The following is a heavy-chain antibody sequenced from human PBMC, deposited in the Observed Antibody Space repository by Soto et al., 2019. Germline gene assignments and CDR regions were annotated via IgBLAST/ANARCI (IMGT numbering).Heavy chain of an antibody. Sequence: GGSLRLSCAASGFTVSSNYMSWVRQAPGKGLEWVSVIYSGGSTYYADSVKGRFTISRDNSKNTLYRQMNSLRAEDMAVYYCARDGSGYWYFDLWGRGTLVTVSS. D-gene: IGHD1-26*01. CDR2: IYSGGST. J-gene: IGHJ2*01. CDR1: GFTVSSNY. CDR3: ARDGSGYWYFDL. V-gene: IGHV3-53*01.